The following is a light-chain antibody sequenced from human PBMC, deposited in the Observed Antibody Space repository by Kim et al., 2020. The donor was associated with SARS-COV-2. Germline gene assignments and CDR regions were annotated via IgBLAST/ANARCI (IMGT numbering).Light chain of an antibody. CDR1: QSISGW. J-gene: IGKJ1*01. CDR2: KAS. V-gene: IGKV1-5*03. Sequence: DIQMTQSPSTLSASVGDRVTITCRASQSISGWLAWYQQKPGKAPILLIYKASSLQSGVPSRFSGSGSGTEFTLTISSLQPDDFATYYCQQYHSPVTFGQGTKVEIK. CDR3: QQYHSPVT.